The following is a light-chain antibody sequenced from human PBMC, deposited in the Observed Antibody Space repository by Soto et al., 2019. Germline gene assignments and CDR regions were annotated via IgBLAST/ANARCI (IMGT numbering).Light chain of an antibody. J-gene: IGKJ4*01. CDR2: WAS. CDR1: QSVLSSSNNKNY. Sequence: DIVMTQSPDSLAVSLGERATINCKSSQSVLSSSNNKNYLAWYQQKPGQPPKLLIYWASTRESGVPDRFSGSGSETDFTLTISSLQAEDVAVYYCQQYFSTPLSFGGGTKVEI. CDR3: QQYFSTPLS. V-gene: IGKV4-1*01.